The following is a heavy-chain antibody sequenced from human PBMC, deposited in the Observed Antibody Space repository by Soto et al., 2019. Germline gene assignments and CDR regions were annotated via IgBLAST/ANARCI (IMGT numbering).Heavy chain of an antibody. CDR2: ISGGGGGT. J-gene: IGHJ6*02. D-gene: IGHD3-16*02. CDR3: AKTTRLYRNGKDV. Sequence: GGSLRLSCAACGFTFSIFSMSWVRQAPGKGLEWVSAISGGGGGTDYADSVEGRFSISRDNSKNTLFLQMNSLRAEDTAIYYSAKTTRLYRNGKDVWGQGTTVTVSS. CDR1: GFTFSIFS. V-gene: IGHV3-23*01.